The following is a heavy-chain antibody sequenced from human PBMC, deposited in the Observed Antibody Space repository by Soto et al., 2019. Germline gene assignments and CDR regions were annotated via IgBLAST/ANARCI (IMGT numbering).Heavy chain of an antibody. CDR1: GGSISRGDYY. D-gene: IGHD5-18*01. V-gene: IGHV4-30-4*01. CDR2: IYYTGST. CDR3: ATVSGHKPGYYAVYLMEV. Sequence: SATLSLACSVCGGSISRGDYYLTWILESPWKCVEWIGYIYYTGSTFYSPSLKSLVTISLDTSENHFSLEMNSVTAADTAVYFWATVSGHKPGYYAVYLMEVWGQGPTVTVSS. J-gene: IGHJ6*02.